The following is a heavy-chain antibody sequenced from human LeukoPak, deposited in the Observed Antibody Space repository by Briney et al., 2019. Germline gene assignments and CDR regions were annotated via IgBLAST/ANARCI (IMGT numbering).Heavy chain of an antibody. CDR2: VNRDGSET. J-gene: IGHJ6*02. Sequence: GGSLRLSCAASGFALSSHWMTWVRQVPGMGPEWVANVNRDGSETYYLDSVKGRFTTSKDNAKNSLYLQMNSLRAEDTALYHCARNNGMDVWGQGTTIIVSS. CDR1: GFALSSHW. V-gene: IGHV3-7*03. CDR3: ARNNGMDV.